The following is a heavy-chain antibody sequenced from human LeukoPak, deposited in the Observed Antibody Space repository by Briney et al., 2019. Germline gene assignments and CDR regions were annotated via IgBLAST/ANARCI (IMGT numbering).Heavy chain of an antibody. V-gene: IGHV4-31*03. Sequence: PSQTLPLTCTVSGGPINSGGHYWSWIRQHPGKGLEWIGYISYSGTTYYNPSLKSRVTLSLDTSKNHFSLKLSSVTAADTAVYYCARYPYSSSSANDAFDIWGQGTMVIVSS. CDR3: ARYPYSSSSANDAFDI. CDR2: ISYSGTT. CDR1: GGPINSGGHY. J-gene: IGHJ3*02. D-gene: IGHD6-6*01.